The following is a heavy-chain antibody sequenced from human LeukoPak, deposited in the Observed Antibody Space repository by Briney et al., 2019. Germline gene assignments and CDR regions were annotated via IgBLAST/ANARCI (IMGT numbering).Heavy chain of an antibody. CDR2: FYYSGST. J-gene: IGHJ4*02. Sequence: SETLSLTCTVSGGSIGSYYWSWIRQPPGKGLEWIGYFYYSGSTNYNPSLKSRVTISVDTSKNQFSLKLSSVTAADTAVYYCARGLTDFDYWGQGTLVTVSS. CDR3: ARGLTDFDY. V-gene: IGHV4-59*01. CDR1: GGSIGSYY.